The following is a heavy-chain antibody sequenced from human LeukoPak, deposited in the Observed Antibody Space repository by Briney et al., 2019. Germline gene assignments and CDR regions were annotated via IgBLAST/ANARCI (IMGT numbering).Heavy chain of an antibody. Sequence: SETLSLTCTVSGGSISSQYWSWIRQPPGEGLEWIGYMHNSGSTNFNPSLKSRVSISLDTSKNQFSLKLYSVTGADTAVYYCAGYYFDNSGFDAFDIWGQGTMVTVSS. CDR1: GGSISSQY. J-gene: IGHJ3*02. V-gene: IGHV4-59*11. D-gene: IGHD3-22*01. CDR3: AGYYFDNSGFDAFDI. CDR2: MHNSGST.